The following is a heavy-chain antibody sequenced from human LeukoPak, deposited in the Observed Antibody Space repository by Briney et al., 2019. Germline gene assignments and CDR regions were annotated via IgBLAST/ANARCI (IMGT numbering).Heavy chain of an antibody. J-gene: IGHJ4*02. D-gene: IGHD6-19*01. V-gene: IGHV3-21*06. CDR1: GFTFSSYT. Sequence: GGSLRLSCAASGFTFSSYTMNWVRRAPGKGLEWVSCISSTSKYIYYADSVKGRFTISRDNAKNSLYLQMNSLRAEDTAVYYCAKDPLGGSGMLDYWGQGTLVTVSS. CDR2: ISSTSKYI. CDR3: AKDPLGGSGMLDY.